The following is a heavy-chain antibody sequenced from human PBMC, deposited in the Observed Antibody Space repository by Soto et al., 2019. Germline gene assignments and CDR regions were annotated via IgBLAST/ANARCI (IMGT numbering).Heavy chain of an antibody. V-gene: IGHV4-31*03. Sequence: PSETLSLTCTVSGGSISSGGYYWSWIRQHPGKGLEWIGYIYYSGSTYYNPSLKSRVTISVDTSKNQFSLKLSSVTAADTAVYYCARAFYDFWSGYYYPKQFDPWGQGTLVTV. CDR2: IYYSGST. J-gene: IGHJ5*02. D-gene: IGHD3-3*01. CDR1: GGSISSGGYY. CDR3: ARAFYDFWSGYYYPKQFDP.